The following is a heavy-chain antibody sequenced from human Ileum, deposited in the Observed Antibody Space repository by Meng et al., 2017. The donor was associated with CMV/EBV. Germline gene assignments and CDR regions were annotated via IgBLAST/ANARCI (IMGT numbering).Heavy chain of an antibody. D-gene: IGHD5-12*01. V-gene: IGHV4-4*07. Sequence: QGRLQQSGPGLVKPSETLSLTCRASGGSISSYYCSWIRQPAGKGLEWIGRIYISGRTNYNPSLKSRVTMSVDTSKNQFSLNLSSVTAADTAVYYCARGRATAFQSLDQDYFDYWGQGTLVTVSS. CDR1: GGSISSYY. J-gene: IGHJ4*02. CDR2: IYISGRT. CDR3: ARGRATAFQSLDQDYFDY.